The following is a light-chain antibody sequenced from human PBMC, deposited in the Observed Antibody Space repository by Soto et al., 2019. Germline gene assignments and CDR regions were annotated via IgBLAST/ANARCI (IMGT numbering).Light chain of an antibody. Sequence: EIVLTQSPGTLSLSPGARATLSCRASQSVSRNFLAWYRQKPGQAPRLLIYGASNRATDTPDRFSGSGSGADVSLTISRLEPEDFAVYYCQQYGSSPWTFGQGTKVEIK. V-gene: IGKV3-20*01. CDR3: QQYGSSPWT. CDR2: GAS. J-gene: IGKJ1*01. CDR1: QSVSRNF.